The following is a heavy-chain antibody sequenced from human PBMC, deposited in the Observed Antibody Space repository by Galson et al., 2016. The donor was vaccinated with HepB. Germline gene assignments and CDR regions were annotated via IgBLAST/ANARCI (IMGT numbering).Heavy chain of an antibody. CDR1: GYRFTTYW. CDR2: IDPSDSYI. D-gene: IGHD2-15*01. CDR3: ARQGPRLCRGGSCYVIDL. V-gene: IGHV5-10-1*01. Sequence: QSGAEVKKPGESLRISCKVSGYRFTTYWINWVRQMPGKGLEWMARIDPSDSYINYSPSFQDHVTISVDKSISTAYLQWDSLRTSDSAIYYCARQGPRLCRGGSCYVIDLWGQGTLVTVSS. J-gene: IGHJ4*02.